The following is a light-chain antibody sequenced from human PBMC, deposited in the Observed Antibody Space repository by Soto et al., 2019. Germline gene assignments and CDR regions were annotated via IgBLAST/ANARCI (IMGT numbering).Light chain of an antibody. J-gene: IGKJ1*01. Sequence: EMVLTQSPGTLSLSPGERATLSCRASQSVSSNYLAWYQQKPGQAPRLLIYGASSRATGIPDRFSGSGSGTEFTLTISRLEPEDFAVYYCQHYGSSPWTFGQGTKVEIK. CDR2: GAS. CDR3: QHYGSSPWT. V-gene: IGKV3-20*01. CDR1: QSVSSNY.